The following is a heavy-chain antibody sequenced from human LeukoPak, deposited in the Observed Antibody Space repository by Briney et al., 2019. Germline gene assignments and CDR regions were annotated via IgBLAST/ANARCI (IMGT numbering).Heavy chain of an antibody. CDR1: GGSISSYY. Sequence: SETLSLTCTVSGGSISSYYWSWIRQPPGKGLEWIGYIYYSGSTNYNPSLKSRVTISVDTSKNQFSLKLSSVTAADTAAYYCARLRHYSDAFDIWGQGTMVTVSS. D-gene: IGHD3-10*01. CDR2: IYYSGST. V-gene: IGHV4-59*08. J-gene: IGHJ3*02. CDR3: ARLRHYSDAFDI.